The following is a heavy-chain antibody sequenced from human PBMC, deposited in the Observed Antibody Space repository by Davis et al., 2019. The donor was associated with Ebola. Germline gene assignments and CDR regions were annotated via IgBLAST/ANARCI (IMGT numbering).Heavy chain of an antibody. Sequence: MPSETLSLTCTVYGGSFTGYYWSWIRQPPGKGLEWIGEVNHSGGTNYNASLKSRVTIATDMSKNHFSLKLSSVTAADTAVYYCARHEGITYYYDSSGYGLRSGWFDPWGQGTLVTVSS. D-gene: IGHD3-22*01. CDR3: ARHEGITYYYDSSGYGLRSGWFDP. V-gene: IGHV4-34*01. CDR2: VNHSGGT. CDR1: GGSFTGYY. J-gene: IGHJ5*02.